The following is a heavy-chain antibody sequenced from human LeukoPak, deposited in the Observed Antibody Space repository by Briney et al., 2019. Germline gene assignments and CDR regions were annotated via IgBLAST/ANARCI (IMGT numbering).Heavy chain of an antibody. V-gene: IGHV1-24*01. CDR3: ARVKVRGDNYYFDY. CDR2: FDPEDGET. Sequence: RRASVKVSCKVSGYTLTELSMHWVRQAPGKGLEWMGGFDPEDGETIYAQKFQGRVTMTEDTSTDTAYMELSSLRSDDTAVYYCARVKVRGDNYYFDYWGQGTLVTVSS. J-gene: IGHJ4*02. CDR1: GYTLTELS. D-gene: IGHD5-24*01.